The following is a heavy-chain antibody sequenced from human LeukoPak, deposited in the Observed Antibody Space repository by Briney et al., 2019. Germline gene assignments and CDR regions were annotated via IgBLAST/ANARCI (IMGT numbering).Heavy chain of an antibody. CDR2: IYWNDDK. Sequence: SGPTLVNPTQTLTLTCTFSGFSLSTSGVGVVWIRQPPGKALEWLALIYWNDDKRYSPSLKSRLTITKDTSKNQVVLTMTNMDPVDTATYYCAHRTGAVAGPLFDYWGQGTLVTVSS. D-gene: IGHD6-19*01. J-gene: IGHJ4*02. CDR1: GFSLSTSGVG. V-gene: IGHV2-5*01. CDR3: AHRTGAVAGPLFDY.